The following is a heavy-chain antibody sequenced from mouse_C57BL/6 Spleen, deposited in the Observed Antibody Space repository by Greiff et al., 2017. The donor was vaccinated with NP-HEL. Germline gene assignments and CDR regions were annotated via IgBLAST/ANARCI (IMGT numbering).Heavy chain of an antibody. CDR2: IYPGDGDT. CDR1: GYAFSSSW. J-gene: IGHJ2*01. Sequence: QVQLQQSGPELVKPGASVKISCKASGYAFSSSWMNWVKQRPGKGLEWIGRIYPGDGDTNYNGKFKGKATLTADKSSSTAYMQLSSLTSEDSAVYFCARRGYSNYEDYSDYWGQGTTLTVSS. D-gene: IGHD2-5*01. CDR3: ARRGYSNYEDYSDY. V-gene: IGHV1-82*01.